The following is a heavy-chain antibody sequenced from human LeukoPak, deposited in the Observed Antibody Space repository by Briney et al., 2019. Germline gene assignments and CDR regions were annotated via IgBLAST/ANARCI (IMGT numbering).Heavy chain of an antibody. Sequence: PGASLRLSCAASGFPFSSYSMCWVRQAPGKGPEWVSGIKESGDITYYADSVKGRFTISRDNSKNTLYLQMNSLRAEDTAKYYCAKYCSGATCSGYWGQGTLVTVSS. D-gene: IGHD2-15*01. CDR2: IKESGDIT. CDR1: GFPFSSYS. V-gene: IGHV3-23*01. J-gene: IGHJ4*02. CDR3: AKYCSGATCSGY.